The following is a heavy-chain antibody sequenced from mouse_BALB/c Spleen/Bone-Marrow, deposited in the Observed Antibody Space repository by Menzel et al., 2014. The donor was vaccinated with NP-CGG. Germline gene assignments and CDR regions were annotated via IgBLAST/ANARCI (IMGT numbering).Heavy chain of an antibody. CDR3: TRTYEYFDY. J-gene: IGHJ2*01. CDR1: GYIFTSYW. CDR2: IYPSDNYT. Sequence: VQLQQSGAELVGPGASVKLSCKASGYIFTSYWINWVKQRPGQGLEWIRNIYPSDNYTNYNQKFKDKATLTVDKSSSTAYMQLSSPTSGDSAVYYCTRTYEYFDYWGQGTTLTVSS. V-gene: IGHV1-69*02. D-gene: IGHD2-3*01.